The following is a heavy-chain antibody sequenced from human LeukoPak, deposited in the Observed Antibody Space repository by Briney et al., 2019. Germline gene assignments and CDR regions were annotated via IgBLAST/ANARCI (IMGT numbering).Heavy chain of an antibody. J-gene: IGHJ4*02. CDR3: ASGEGSGPGGDY. Sequence: GRSLRLSCAASGFAFSNYGMHWVRQAPGKGLEWVAVIWYDGSNKYYTDSVKGRFTISRDNSKNTLYLQMNSLRAEDTAVYYCASGEGSGPGGDYWGQGTLVTVSS. CDR2: IWYDGSNK. D-gene: IGHD2-15*01. CDR1: GFAFSNYG. V-gene: IGHV3-33*01.